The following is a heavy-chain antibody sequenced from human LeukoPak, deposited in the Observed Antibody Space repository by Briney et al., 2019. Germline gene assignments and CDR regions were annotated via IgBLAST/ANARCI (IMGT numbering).Heavy chain of an antibody. J-gene: IGHJ6*02. D-gene: IGHD1-1*01. CDR3: ARGLTGTTATGRDYYYAMEV. V-gene: IGHV4-34*01. CDR1: GGPFRGYY. Sequence: PWETLTLTCDVCGGPFRGYYWTWLRQPPGKGLEWIGEINHRGCTSYNPSLESRVTISVDTSKNQFSLKLSSLSAADTSVYYCARGLTGTTATGRDYYYAMEVWGQGTSVAVS. CDR2: INHRGCT.